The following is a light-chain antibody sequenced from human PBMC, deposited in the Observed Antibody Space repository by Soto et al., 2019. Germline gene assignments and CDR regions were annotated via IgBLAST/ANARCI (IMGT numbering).Light chain of an antibody. CDR3: CSYAASGSLL. Sequence: QSALTQPASVAGSPGQSITISCTGTSSDVGLYNLVSWYQQHPGKAPKFIIYEVNKRSSGISFRFSGSKSGNTASLTISGLQAEDEADYYCCSYAASGSLLFGGGTKVTVL. CDR1: SSDVGLYNL. CDR2: EVN. V-gene: IGLV2-23*02. J-gene: IGLJ2*01.